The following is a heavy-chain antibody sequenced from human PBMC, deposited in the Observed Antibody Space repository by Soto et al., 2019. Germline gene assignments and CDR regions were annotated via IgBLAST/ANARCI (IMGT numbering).Heavy chain of an antibody. V-gene: IGHV3-21*01. D-gene: IGHD3-10*01. CDR1: GFTLSTYS. CDR3: ARVGRGQLHDAFDI. J-gene: IGHJ3*02. Sequence: EVQLVESGGGLVKPGGSLRLSCAASGFTLSTYSMNWVRQAPGKGLEWVSSISSSRSNIYYADSVKGRFTISRDNAKNQLCLQMNRLRAEDTAVYYCARVGRGQLHDAFDIWGQGTMVTVSS. CDR2: ISSSRSNI.